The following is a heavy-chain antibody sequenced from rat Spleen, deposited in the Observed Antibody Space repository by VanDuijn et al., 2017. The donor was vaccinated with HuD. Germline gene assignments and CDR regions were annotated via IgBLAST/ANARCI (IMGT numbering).Heavy chain of an antibody. CDR1: GFTFSNYG. Sequence: EVQLVESGGGLVQPGRSLKLSCVASGFTFSNYGMAWVRQAPTKGLEWVATISYDGSVTYYRDSMKGRFTISRDNAKSTLYLQMDSLRSEDTATYYCATHFDYWGQGVMVTVSS. V-gene: IGHV5-29*01. CDR2: ISYDGSVT. CDR3: ATHFDY. J-gene: IGHJ2*01.